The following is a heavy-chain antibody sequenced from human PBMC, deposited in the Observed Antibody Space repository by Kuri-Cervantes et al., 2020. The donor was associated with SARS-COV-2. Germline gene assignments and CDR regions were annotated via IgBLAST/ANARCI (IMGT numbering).Heavy chain of an antibody. V-gene: IGHV3-13*01. CDR3: ARGNAAYYYYYYMDV. Sequence: GGSLRLSCAVSGFTFDDYAMHWVRQAPGKGLEWVSAIGTAGDTYYPGSVKGRFTISRENAKNSLYLQMNSLRAGDTAVYYCARGNAAYYYYYYMDVWGKGTTVTVSS. CDR2: IGTAGDT. D-gene: IGHD6-25*01. J-gene: IGHJ6*03. CDR1: GFTFDDYA.